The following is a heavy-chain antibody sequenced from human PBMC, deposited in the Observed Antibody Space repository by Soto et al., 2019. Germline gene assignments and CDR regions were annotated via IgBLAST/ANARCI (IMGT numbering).Heavy chain of an antibody. Sequence: QVQLVESGGGVVQPGRSVRLSCAASGFTFSSYGMHWVRQAPGKGLEWVAVISYDGSNKYYADSVKGRFTISRDNSKNTLYLQINSLRAEDTAVYYCAKDHPHHSVVVAAKDYYGQGTLVTASS. J-gene: IGHJ4*02. V-gene: IGHV3-30*18. CDR1: GFTFSSYG. CDR3: AKDHPHHSVVVAAKDY. D-gene: IGHD2-15*01. CDR2: ISYDGSNK.